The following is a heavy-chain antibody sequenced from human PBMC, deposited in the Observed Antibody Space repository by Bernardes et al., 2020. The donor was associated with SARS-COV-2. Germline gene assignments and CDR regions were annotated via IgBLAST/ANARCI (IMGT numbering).Heavy chain of an antibody. D-gene: IGHD4-4*01. V-gene: IGHV1-18*04. CDR2: ISPFNDNT. Sequence: ASVKVSCKASGYTFSNYGISWVRQAPGQGLEWMGWISPFNDNTNYAQKVQGRVTMTTDTATSTAYMELRSLRSDDTAVYYCARDSGYSKVFFYYGMDVWGQGTTVTVSS. CDR3: ARDSGYSKVFFYYGMDV. J-gene: IGHJ6*02. CDR1: GYTFSNYG.